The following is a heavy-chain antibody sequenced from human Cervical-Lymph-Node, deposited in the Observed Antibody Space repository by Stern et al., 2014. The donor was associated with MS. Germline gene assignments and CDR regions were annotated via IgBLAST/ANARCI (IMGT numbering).Heavy chain of an antibody. CDR1: GFTFSSYA. Sequence: QVQLVQSGGGVVQPGRSLRLSCAASGFTFSSYAMHWVRQAPGKGLEWVAVISYDGGNKYYASSEKVRFTISRDNSKNTLYLQMNSLRAEDTAVYYCARDLLTYYDFWSGQNPFDYWGQGTLVTVSS. V-gene: IGHV3-30-3*01. CDR3: ARDLLTYYDFWSGQNPFDY. CDR2: ISYDGGNK. D-gene: IGHD3-3*01. J-gene: IGHJ4*02.